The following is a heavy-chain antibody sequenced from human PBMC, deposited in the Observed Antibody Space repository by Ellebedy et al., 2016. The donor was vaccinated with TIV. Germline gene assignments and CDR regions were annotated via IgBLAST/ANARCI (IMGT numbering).Heavy chain of an antibody. CDR1: GGSISSSSYY. CDR2: IYYSGST. J-gene: IGHJ3*02. CDR3: ASYDSSGYYRKYAFDI. Sequence: SETLSLTXTVSGGSISSSSYYWGWIRQPPGKGLEWIGSIYYSGSTYYNPSLKSRVTISVDTSKNQFSLKLSSVTAADTAVYYCASYDSSGYYRKYAFDIWGQGTMVTVSS. V-gene: IGHV4-39*01. D-gene: IGHD3-22*01.